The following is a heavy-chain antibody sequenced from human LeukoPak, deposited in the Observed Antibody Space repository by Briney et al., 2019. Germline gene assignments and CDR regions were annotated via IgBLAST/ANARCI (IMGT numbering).Heavy chain of an antibody. CDR1: GFTVSSNY. CDR3: ARKVVANSKWGYYYYYYMDV. CDR2: IYSGGST. V-gene: IGHV3-53*01. D-gene: IGHD2-2*01. J-gene: IGHJ6*03. Sequence: GGSLRLSCAASGFTVSSNYMSWVRQAPGKGLEWVSVIYSGGSTYYADSVKGRFTISRDNSKNTLYLQMNSLRAEDTAVYYCARKVVANSKWGYYYYYYMDVWGKGTTVTISS.